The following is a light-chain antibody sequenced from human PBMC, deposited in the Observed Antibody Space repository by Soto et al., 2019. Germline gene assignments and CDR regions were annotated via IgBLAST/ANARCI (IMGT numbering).Light chain of an antibody. V-gene: IGLV1-40*01. CDR2: AYS. J-gene: IGLJ1*01. CDR3: QSYDSSLSALHV. CDR1: SSNIGAGYD. Sequence: QSVLTQPTSVSGAPGQRVTISCTGSSSNIGAGYDVHWYQQLPGTAPKLLIYAYSTRPSGVPDRFSGSKSGTSASLAITGLQAEDEADYYCQSYDSSLSALHVFGTGTKVTVL.